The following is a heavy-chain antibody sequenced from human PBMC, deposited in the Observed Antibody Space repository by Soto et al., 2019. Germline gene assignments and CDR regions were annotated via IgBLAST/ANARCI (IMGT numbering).Heavy chain of an antibody. Sequence: SQNLSLTCAISGDSVSNNRAAWNWIRQSPSRGLEWLGRTYYRSKWYNDYAVSVKSRITITPDTSKNQFSLQLNSVTPEDTVVYSCATAHFDIVLMVLALFNYLGPATLVTVS. CDR3: ATAHFDIVLMVLALFNY. D-gene: IGHD2-8*01. CDR2: TYYRSKWYN. J-gene: IGHJ4*01. V-gene: IGHV6-1*01. CDR1: GDSVSNNRAA.